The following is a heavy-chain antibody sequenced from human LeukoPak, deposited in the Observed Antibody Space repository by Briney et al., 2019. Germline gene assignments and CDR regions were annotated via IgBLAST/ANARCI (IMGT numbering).Heavy chain of an antibody. D-gene: IGHD4-23*01. V-gene: IGHV1-8*01. CDR2: MNPNTGNT. Sequence: ASVKVSCKASGYTFTSYDINWVRQATGQGLEWMGWMNPNTGNTGYGERFQGRVTMTRDNSISTAYMELNSLTSEDTAVYYCATDRYGGNSGFDYWGQGTLVTVSS. J-gene: IGHJ4*02. CDR1: GYTFTSYD. CDR3: ATDRYGGNSGFDY.